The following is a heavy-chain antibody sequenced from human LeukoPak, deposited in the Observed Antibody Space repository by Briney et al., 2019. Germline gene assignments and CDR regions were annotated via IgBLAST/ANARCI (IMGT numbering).Heavy chain of an antibody. CDR2: INHSGST. J-gene: IGHJ6*02. D-gene: IGHD3-22*01. V-gene: IGHV4-34*01. CDR3: ARGHYYDSSGYHYYYNGMDV. Sequence: SETLSLTCAVYGGSFSGYYWSWIRQPPGKGLEWIGEINHSGSTNYNPSLKSRVTISVDTSKNQFSLKLSSVTAADTAVYYCARGHYYDSSGYHYYYNGMDVWGQGTTVTVSS. CDR1: GGSFSGYY.